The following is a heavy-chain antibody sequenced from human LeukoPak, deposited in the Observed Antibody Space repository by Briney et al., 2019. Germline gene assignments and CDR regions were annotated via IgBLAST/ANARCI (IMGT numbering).Heavy chain of an antibody. Sequence: PSETLSLTCTVSGGSISSYYWSWIRQPPGKGLEWIGYIYYIGSTNYNPSLKSRVTISVDTSKNQFSLKLSSVTAADTAVYYCARRGSSGSYYYFDYWGQGTLVTVSS. J-gene: IGHJ4*02. D-gene: IGHD6-19*01. CDR2: IYYIGST. CDR3: ARRGSSGSYYYFDY. V-gene: IGHV4-59*08. CDR1: GGSISSYY.